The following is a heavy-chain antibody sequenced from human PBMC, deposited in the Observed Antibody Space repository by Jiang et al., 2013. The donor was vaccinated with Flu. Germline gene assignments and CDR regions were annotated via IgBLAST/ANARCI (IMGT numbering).Heavy chain of an antibody. CDR3: ARNVDY. CDR1: GGSISSGTYH. J-gene: IGHJ4*02. V-gene: IGHV4-61*02. CDR2: IYSSGYT. Sequence: GPGLVKPSQTLSLTCTVSGGSISSGTYHWSWIRQPAGKGLEWIGRIYSSGYTNYNPSLKSRVTISIDTSKNQFSLKLSSVTAADTAVYYCARNVDYWGQGNSWSPSPQ.